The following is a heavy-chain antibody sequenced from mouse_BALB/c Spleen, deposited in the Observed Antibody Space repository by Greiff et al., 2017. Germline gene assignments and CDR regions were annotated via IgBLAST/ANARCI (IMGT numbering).Heavy chain of an antibody. CDR3: ARAYRYDAPAWFAY. Sequence: QVQLQQSGAELVRPGTSVKVSCKASGYAFTNYLIEWVKQRPGQGLEWIGVINPGSGGTNYNQKFKGKATLTVDKSSSTAYMQLSSLTSEDSAVYYCARAYRYDAPAWFAYWGQGTLVTVSA. D-gene: IGHD2-14*01. CDR1: GYAFTNYL. V-gene: IGHV1-54*01. CDR2: INPGSGGT. J-gene: IGHJ3*01.